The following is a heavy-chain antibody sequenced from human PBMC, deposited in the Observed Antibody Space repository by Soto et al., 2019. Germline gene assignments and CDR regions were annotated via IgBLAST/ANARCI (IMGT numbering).Heavy chain of an antibody. D-gene: IGHD1-1*01. CDR1: GLTFSSFA. CDR3: GKMTGSSTGKEAFDI. V-gene: IGHV3-23*01. Sequence: EVQLLESGGGLVQPGGSLRLSCAASGLTFSSFAMSWVRQAPGKGLEWVSAISGSGGSTYYADSVKGRFTISRDNSKNTPYLQMNSLRGEEAAVYYCGKMTGSSTGKEAFDIWGQGTMVTVSS. J-gene: IGHJ3*02. CDR2: ISGSGGST.